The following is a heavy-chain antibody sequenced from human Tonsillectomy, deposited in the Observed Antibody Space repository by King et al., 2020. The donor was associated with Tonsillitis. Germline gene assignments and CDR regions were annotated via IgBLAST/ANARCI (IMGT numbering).Heavy chain of an antibody. D-gene: IGHD6-19*01. J-gene: IGHJ5*02. V-gene: IGHV3-23*04. CDR1: GFTFSNYA. Sequence: VQLVESGGGLVQPGGSLRLSCAASGFTFSNYAMSWVRQAPGKGLEWVSTISGSGSNTYYADSVKGRFTISRDNSKNKQYLQMNSLRAEDTAVYYCAKGGEAVAVWFDPWGQGTLVTVSS. CDR3: AKGGEAVAVWFDP. CDR2: ISGSGSNT.